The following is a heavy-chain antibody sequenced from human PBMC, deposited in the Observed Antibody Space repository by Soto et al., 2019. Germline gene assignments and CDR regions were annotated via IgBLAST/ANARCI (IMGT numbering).Heavy chain of an antibody. CDR3: ARVAVVPAANTPLGYYYYGMDV. CDR1: GGSFSGYY. CDR2: INHSGST. V-gene: IGHV4-34*01. D-gene: IGHD2-2*01. Sequence: PSETLSLTCAVYGGSFSGYYWSWIRQPPGKGLEWIGEINHSGSTNYNPSLKSRVTISVDTSKNQFSLKLSSVTAADTAVYYCARVAVVPAANTPLGYYYYGMDVWGQGTTVTVS. J-gene: IGHJ6*02.